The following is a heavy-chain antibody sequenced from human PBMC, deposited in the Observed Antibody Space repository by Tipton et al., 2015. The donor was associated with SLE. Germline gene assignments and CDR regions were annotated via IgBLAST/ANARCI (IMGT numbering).Heavy chain of an antibody. V-gene: IGHV4-38-2*02. D-gene: IGHD6-19*01. J-gene: IGHJ3*02. CDR1: GHSISSGYY. CDR3: ARHDGQWDAFDI. CDR2: IFDSGNT. Sequence: TLSLTCTVSGHSISSGYYWSWIRQAPGKGLEWLESIFDSGNTYYNPSLKSRVTTSVDTSTNQFSLKLSSVTAADTAMYYCARHDGQWDAFDIWGQGTVVTVSS.